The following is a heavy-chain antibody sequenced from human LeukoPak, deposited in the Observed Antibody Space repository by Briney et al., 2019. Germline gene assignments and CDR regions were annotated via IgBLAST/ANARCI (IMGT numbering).Heavy chain of an antibody. CDR3: EYYDILTGLSY. J-gene: IGHJ4*02. V-gene: IGHV1-2*06. D-gene: IGHD3-9*01. Sequence: EASVKVSCKASGYTFTGYYMHWVRQAPGQGLEWMGRINPNSGGTNYAQKFQGRVTMTRDTSISTAYMELSRLSSDDTAVYYCEYYDILTGLSYWGQGTLVTVSS. CDR1: GYTFTGYY. CDR2: INPNSGGT.